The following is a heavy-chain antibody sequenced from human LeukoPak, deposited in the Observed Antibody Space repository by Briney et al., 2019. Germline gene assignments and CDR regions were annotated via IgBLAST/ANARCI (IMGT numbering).Heavy chain of an antibody. V-gene: IGHV3-33*01. CDR2: IWYDGSNK. J-gene: IGHJ4*02. CDR1: GFTFSSYG. CDR3: ARDLYDSSGYCYDY. D-gene: IGHD3-22*01. Sequence: GGSLRLSCAASGFTFSSYGMHWVRQAPGKGLEWVAAIWYDGSNKYYADSVKGRFTISRDNAKNSLYLQMNSLRAEDTALYHCARDLYDSSGYCYDYWGQGTLVTVSS.